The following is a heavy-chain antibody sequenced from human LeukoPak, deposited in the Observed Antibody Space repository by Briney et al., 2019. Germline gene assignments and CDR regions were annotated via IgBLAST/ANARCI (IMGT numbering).Heavy chain of an antibody. J-gene: IGHJ4*02. Sequence: SETLSLTCAVYGGSFSGYYWSWIRQPPGKGLEWIGEINHSGSTNHNPSLKSRVTISVDTSKNQFSLKLSSVTAADTAVYYCARVGAQNIWFGELLRDYFDYWGQGTLVTVSS. CDR3: ARVGAQNIWFGELLRDYFDY. V-gene: IGHV4-34*01. CDR1: GGSFSGYY. CDR2: INHSGST. D-gene: IGHD3-10*01.